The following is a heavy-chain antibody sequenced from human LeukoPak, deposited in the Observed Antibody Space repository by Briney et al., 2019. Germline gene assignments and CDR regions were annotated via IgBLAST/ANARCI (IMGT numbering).Heavy chain of an antibody. CDR3: ARDGYYYGSGSYYKVDFDY. J-gene: IGHJ4*02. Sequence: GGSLRLSCAASGFTFSSYAMHWVRQAPGKGLEWVAVISYDGSNKYYADSVKGRFTISRDNAKNSLYLQMNSLRAEDTAVYYCARDGYYYGSGSYYKVDFDYWGQGTLVTVSS. CDR1: GFTFSSYA. V-gene: IGHV3-30*04. CDR2: ISYDGSNK. D-gene: IGHD3-10*01.